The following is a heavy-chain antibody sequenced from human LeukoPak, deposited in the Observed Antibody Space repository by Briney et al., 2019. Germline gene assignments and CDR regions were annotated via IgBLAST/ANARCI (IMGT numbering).Heavy chain of an antibody. J-gene: IGHJ4*02. Sequence: GGSLRLSCAASGFTFSDYNMRWIRQAPGKGLEWVSSISRSGSTKYYADSVKGRFTISRDNAKNSLYLQMNSLRAEDTAVYYCARDGVALYWGQGTLVTVSS. V-gene: IGHV3-11*04. CDR1: GFTFSDYN. CDR3: ARDGVALY. CDR2: ISRSGSTK. D-gene: IGHD2-15*01.